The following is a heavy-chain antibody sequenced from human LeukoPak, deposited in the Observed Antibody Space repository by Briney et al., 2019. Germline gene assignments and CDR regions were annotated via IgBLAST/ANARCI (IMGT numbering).Heavy chain of an antibody. D-gene: IGHD6-13*01. CDR3: AKDLPSPSIAAAAYYYYYYMDV. J-gene: IGHJ6*03. CDR1: GFTFSSYA. Sequence: PGGSLGLSCAASGFTFSSYAMSWVRQAPGKGLEWVSAISGSGGSTYYADSVKGRFTISRDNSKNTLYLQMNSLRAEDTAVYYCAKDLPSPSIAAAAYYYYYYMDVWGKGTTVTVSS. V-gene: IGHV3-23*01. CDR2: ISGSGGST.